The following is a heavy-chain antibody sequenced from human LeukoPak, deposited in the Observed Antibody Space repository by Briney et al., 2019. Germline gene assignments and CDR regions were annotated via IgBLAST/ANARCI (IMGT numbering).Heavy chain of an antibody. CDR3: AKDRRMVRGARFDY. CDR2: ISYDGRNK. CDR1: GFTFSSYT. J-gene: IGHJ4*02. D-gene: IGHD3-10*01. Sequence: PGRSLRLSCAASGFTFSSYTMHWVRQAPGKGLEWVAVISYDGRNKYYADSVKGRFTISRDNSKNTLYLEMNGLRDEDTAVYYCAKDRRMVRGARFDYWGQGTLVTVSS. V-gene: IGHV3-30-3*01.